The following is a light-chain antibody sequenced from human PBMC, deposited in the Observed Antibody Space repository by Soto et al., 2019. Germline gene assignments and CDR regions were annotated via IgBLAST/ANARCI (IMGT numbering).Light chain of an antibody. J-gene: IGKJ5*01. V-gene: IGKV3D-15*01. Sequence: IRMTGFPATMSASPGGGATVCCRAAQVSXTNLTWYQQKPGQTPRLVIXDESGRADGIPHRFSGSGFGKDSALTISKVEPEDFAVYYCQQYGTPRSGTFGQGTRLDIK. CDR3: QQYGTPRSGT. CDR2: DES. CDR1: QVSXTN.